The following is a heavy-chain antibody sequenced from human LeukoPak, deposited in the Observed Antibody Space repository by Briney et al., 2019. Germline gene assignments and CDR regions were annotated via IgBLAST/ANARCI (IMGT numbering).Heavy chain of an antibody. V-gene: IGHV5-51*01. CDR2: IYPGGSDT. CDR3: ARGCSGGSCYLGFDP. J-gene: IGHJ5*02. D-gene: IGHD2-15*01. CDR1: GYSFTSYW. Sequence: GESLKISCKGSGYSFTSYWIGWVRQMPGKGLEWMGIIYPGGSDTRYSPSFQGQVTISADKSISTAYLQWSSLKAPDTAMYYCARGCSGGSCYLGFDPWGQGTLVTVSS.